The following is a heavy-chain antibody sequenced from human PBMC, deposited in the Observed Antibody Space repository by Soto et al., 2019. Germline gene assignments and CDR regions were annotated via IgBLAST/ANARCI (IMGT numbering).Heavy chain of an antibody. CDR3: ARDERPYNDFWSGYYRY. V-gene: IGHV1-18*01. J-gene: IGHJ4*02. CDR2: ISAYNGNT. Sequence: ASVKVSCKASGYTFTSYGISWVRQAPGQGLEWMGWISAYNGNTNYAQKLQGRVTMTTDTSTSTAYMELRNLRSDDTAVYYCARDERPYNDFWSGYYRYWGQGTLVTVSS. D-gene: IGHD3-3*01. CDR1: GYTFTSYG.